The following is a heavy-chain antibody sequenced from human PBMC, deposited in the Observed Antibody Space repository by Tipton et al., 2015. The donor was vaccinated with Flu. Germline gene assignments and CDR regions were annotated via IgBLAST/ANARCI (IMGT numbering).Heavy chain of an antibody. CDR1: GGSISSSSYY. V-gene: IGHV4-39*07. CDR3: ARSLTYYYDSSGYAFDI. CDR2: IYYSGST. Sequence: TLSLTCTVSGGSISSSSYYWGWIRQPPGKGLEWIGSIYYSGSTYYNPSLKSRVTISVDTPKNQFSLKLSSVTAADTAVYYCARSLTYYYDSSGYAFDIWGQGTMVTVSS. J-gene: IGHJ3*02. D-gene: IGHD3-22*01.